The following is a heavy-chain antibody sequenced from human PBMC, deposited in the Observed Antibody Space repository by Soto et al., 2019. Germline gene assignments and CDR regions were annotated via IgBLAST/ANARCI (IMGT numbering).Heavy chain of an antibody. V-gene: IGHV1-18*01. J-gene: IGHJ5*02. CDR2: ISAYNGNT. CDR3: ARDYSSSWYRWFNP. D-gene: IGHD6-13*01. Sequence: GASVKVSCKASGYTFTTYGISWVRQAPGQGLEWMGWISAYNGNTNYAQKVQGRVTMTTDTSTSTAYMELRSLRPDDTAVYYCARDYSSSWYRWFNPWGQGTLVTVSS. CDR1: GYTFTTYG.